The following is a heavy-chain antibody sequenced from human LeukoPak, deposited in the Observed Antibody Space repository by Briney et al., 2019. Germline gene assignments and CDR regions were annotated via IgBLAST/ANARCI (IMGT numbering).Heavy chain of an antibody. CDR2: IYYSGST. V-gene: IGHV4-39*01. J-gene: IGHJ3*02. CDR3: ARGVVPAPRDAFDI. CDR1: GGSISSSSYY. D-gene: IGHD2-2*01. Sequence: SETLSLTCTVSGGSISSSSYYWGWIRQPPGKGLEWIGSIYYSGSTYYNPSLKSRVTISVDTSKNQFSLKLSSVTAADTAVYYCARGVVPAPRDAFDIWGQGTMVTVSS.